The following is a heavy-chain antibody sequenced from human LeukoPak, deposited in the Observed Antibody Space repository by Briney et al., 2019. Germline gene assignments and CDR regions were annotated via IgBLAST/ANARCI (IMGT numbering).Heavy chain of an antibody. CDR1: GDSVSSNSAA. CDR3: ARARYSGSYYGENYFDY. V-gene: IGHV6-1*01. D-gene: IGHD1-26*01. Sequence: SQTLSLTCAISGDSVSSNSAAWNWIRQSSSRGLEWLGRTYYRSKWYNDYAVSVKSRITINPDTSKNQFSLQLNSVTPEDTAVYYCARARYSGSYYGENYFDYWGQGTLVTVSS. CDR2: TYYRSKWYN. J-gene: IGHJ4*02.